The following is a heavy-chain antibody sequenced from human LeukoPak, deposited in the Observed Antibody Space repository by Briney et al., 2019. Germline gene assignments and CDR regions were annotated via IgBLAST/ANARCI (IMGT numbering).Heavy chain of an antibody. J-gene: IGHJ4*02. CDR1: GYTFTSYY. V-gene: IGHV1-46*01. CDR3: ARGFTAVAVDY. D-gene: IGHD6-19*01. CDR2: INPSGGST. Sequence: GASVKVSCKASGYTFTSYYMHWVRQSPGQGLEWMGIINPSGGSTSYAQKFQGRVTMTRDTSTSTVYMELSSLRSADTAVYYCARGFTAVAVDYWGQGTLVTVSS.